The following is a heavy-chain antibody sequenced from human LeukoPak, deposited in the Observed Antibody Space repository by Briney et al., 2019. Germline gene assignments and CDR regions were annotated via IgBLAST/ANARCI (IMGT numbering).Heavy chain of an antibody. J-gene: IGHJ4*02. CDR3: ARGWRGMVRTLDY. CDR1: GFTFSSYE. V-gene: IGHV3-48*03. Sequence: GGSLRLSCTASGFTFSSYEINWVRQAPGKGLEWVSYISGSGSAISYADSLKGRFTISRDNAKNSLYLQMNSLRAEDTAVYYCARGWRGMVRTLDYWGQGTLVTVSS. CDR2: ISGSGSAI. D-gene: IGHD3-10*01.